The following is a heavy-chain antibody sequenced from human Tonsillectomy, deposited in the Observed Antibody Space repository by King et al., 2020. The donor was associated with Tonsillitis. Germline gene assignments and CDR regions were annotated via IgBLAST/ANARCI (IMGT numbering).Heavy chain of an antibody. CDR3: ARVQFRTQVPRGPVDY. J-gene: IGHJ4*02. CDR2: INPSGCST. D-gene: IGHD2-2*01. V-gene: IGHV1-46*01. CDR1: GYTFTSYY. Sequence: VQLVESGAEVKKPGASVKVSCKASGYTFTSYYMHWVRQAPGQGLEWMGIINPSGCSTSYAQKFQGRVTMTRDTSTSTVYMELSSLRSEDTAVDYCARVQFRTQVPRGPVDYWGQGTLVTVSS.